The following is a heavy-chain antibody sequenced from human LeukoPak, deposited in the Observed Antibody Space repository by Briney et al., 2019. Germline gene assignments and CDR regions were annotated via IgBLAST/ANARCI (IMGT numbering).Heavy chain of an antibody. D-gene: IGHD2-15*01. V-gene: IGHV4-59*01. J-gene: IGHJ4*02. CDR1: GGSISSYY. CDR3: ARGYCSGGSCYSRVFDY. Sequence: SETLSLTCTVPGGSISSYYWSWIRQPPGKGLEWIRYIYYSGSTNYNPSLKSRVTISVDTSKNQFSLKLSTVTAADTAVYYCARGYCSGGSCYSRVFDYWGQGTLVTVSS. CDR2: IYYSGST.